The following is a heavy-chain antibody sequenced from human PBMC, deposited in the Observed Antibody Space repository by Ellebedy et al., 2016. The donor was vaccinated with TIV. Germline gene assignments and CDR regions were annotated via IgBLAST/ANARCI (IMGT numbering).Heavy chain of an antibody. CDR3: ARNWGFSGIYPYAMDA. Sequence: MPSETLSLTCAVYGGSFSGYYWSWIRQLPGKGLEWIGEINHSGSTNYNPSLKSRVTISVDTSKNQFSLKLSSVTAADTAVYYCARNWGFSGIYPYAMDAWGQGTTVTVSS. V-gene: IGHV4-34*01. D-gene: IGHD3-10*01. CDR2: INHSGST. J-gene: IGHJ6*02. CDR1: GGSFSGYY.